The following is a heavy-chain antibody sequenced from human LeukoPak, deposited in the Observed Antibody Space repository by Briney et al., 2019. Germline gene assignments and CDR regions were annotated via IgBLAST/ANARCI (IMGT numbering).Heavy chain of an antibody. J-gene: IGHJ4*02. CDR3: ARARAYCSSTSCYGGQFFDY. V-gene: IGHV4-39*07. CDR1: GGSIDSTSYY. D-gene: IGHD2-2*01. CDR2: TYYRANT. Sequence: SETLSLTCTVSGGSIDSTSYYWGWFRQPPGKGLEWIGTTYYRANTYYNPSLTSRVSISVDTSKNQFSLKLSSVTAADTAVYYCARARAYCSSTSCYGGQFFDYWGQGTLVTVSS.